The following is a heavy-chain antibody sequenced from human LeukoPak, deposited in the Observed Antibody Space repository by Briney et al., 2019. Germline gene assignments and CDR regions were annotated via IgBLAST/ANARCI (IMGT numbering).Heavy chain of an antibody. J-gene: IGHJ4*02. CDR2: VSYDGSNK. CDR3: ARGSWRLVRGAASFES. Sequence: GGSLRLSCAASGFTFSDYYMDWVRQAAGKGLEWVAVVSYDGSNKYYADSVKGRFTISRDNSKNTLYLQMNSLRAEDTAVYYCARGSWRLVRGAASFESWGQGTLVTVPS. V-gene: IGHV3-30-3*01. D-gene: IGHD3-10*01. CDR1: GFTFSDYY.